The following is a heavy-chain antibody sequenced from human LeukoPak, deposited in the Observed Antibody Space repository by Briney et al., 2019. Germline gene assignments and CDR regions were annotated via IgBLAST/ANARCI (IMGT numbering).Heavy chain of an antibody. CDR3: ARADYYGSGSYYNLPIDY. V-gene: IGHV4-30-4*01. Sequence: SGTLSLACAVSGGSISSGDYYWSWIRQPPGKGLEWIGYIYYSGSTYYNPSLKSRVTISVDTSKNQFSLKLSSVTAADTAVYYCARADYYGSGSYYNLPIDYWGQGTLVTVSS. D-gene: IGHD3-10*01. J-gene: IGHJ4*02. CDR2: IYYSGST. CDR1: GGSISSGDYY.